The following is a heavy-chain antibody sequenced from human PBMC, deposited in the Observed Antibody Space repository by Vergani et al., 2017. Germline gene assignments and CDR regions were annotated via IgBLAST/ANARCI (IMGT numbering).Heavy chain of an antibody. CDR3: ATAGFRSSWFWG. CDR2: INHSGST. V-gene: IGHV4-34*01. J-gene: IGHJ4*02. CDR1: GRSFSNYS. Sequence: QVQLQQWGAGLLKPSETLSLTCAVYGRSFSNYSWSWIRQPPGKGLEWIGEINHSGSTNYNPSLKSRGTISVDTSSNQFYLRLSSVTAADTAVYFCATAGFRSSWFWGWGQGTLVTVSS. D-gene: IGHD6-13*01.